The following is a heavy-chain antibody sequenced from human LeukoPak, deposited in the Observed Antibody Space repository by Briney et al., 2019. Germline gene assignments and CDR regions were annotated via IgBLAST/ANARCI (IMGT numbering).Heavy chain of an antibody. CDR2: IVVGSGNT. CDR3: AADPYGDYHFDY. V-gene: IGHV1-58*02. J-gene: IGHJ4*02. D-gene: IGHD4-17*01. CDR1: GFTFTSSA. Sequence: GASVKVSCKASGFTFTSSAMQWVRQARGQRLEWIGWIVVGSGNTNYAQKFQERVTITRDMSTSTAYMELSSLRSEDTAVYYCAADPYGDYHFDYWGQGTLVTVSS.